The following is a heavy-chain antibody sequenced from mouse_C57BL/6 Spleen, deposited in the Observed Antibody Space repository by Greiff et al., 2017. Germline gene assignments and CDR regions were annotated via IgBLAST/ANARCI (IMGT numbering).Heavy chain of an antibody. D-gene: IGHD1-1*01. V-gene: IGHV1-81*01. Sequence: VQLQESGAELARPGASVKLSCKASGYTFTSYGISWVKQRTGQGLEWIGEIYPRSGNTYYNEKFKGKATLTADKSSSTAYMELRSLTSEDSAVYFCAREITTVENYAMDYWGQGTSVTVSS. J-gene: IGHJ4*01. CDR2: IYPRSGNT. CDR3: AREITTVENYAMDY. CDR1: GYTFTSYG.